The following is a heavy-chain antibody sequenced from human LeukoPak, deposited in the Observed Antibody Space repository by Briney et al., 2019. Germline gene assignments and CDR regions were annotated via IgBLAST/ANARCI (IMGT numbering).Heavy chain of an antibody. V-gene: IGHV3-23*01. CDR3: AKSTVATRFYFDY. Sequence: PGGSLRLSCAASGFSFSSYAMSWVRQAPGKGLEWISAISGGGGSTYYADSVKGRFTISRDNSKNTLYLEMNSLRAEDTAVYYCAKSTVATRFYFDYWGQGTLVTVSS. CDR2: ISGGGGST. J-gene: IGHJ4*02. CDR1: GFSFSSYA. D-gene: IGHD4-23*01.